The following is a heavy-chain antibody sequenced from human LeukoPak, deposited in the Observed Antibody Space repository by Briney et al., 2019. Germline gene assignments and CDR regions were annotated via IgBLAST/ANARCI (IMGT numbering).Heavy chain of an antibody. CDR2: INPNSGGT. CDR3: AREVIAVAGFDY. D-gene: IGHD6-19*01. J-gene: IGHJ4*02. Sequence: ASVKVSCKASGYTFTSYDINWVRQATGQGLEWMGWINPNSGGTNYAQKFQGRVTMTRDTSISTAYMELSRLRSDDTAVYYCAREVIAVAGFDYWGQGTLVTVSS. V-gene: IGHV1-2*02. CDR1: GYTFTSYD.